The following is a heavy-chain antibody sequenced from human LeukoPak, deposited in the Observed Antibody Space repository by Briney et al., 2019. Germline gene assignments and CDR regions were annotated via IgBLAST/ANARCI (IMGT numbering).Heavy chain of an antibody. CDR3: AKSRWETYAVRAFDI. Sequence: GGSLRLSCAASGFTFNNYAMSWVRQAPGQGLEWVSAISGGGSTYYADSVKGRFTISRDNSKNALYPQMHSLRAEDTAVYYCAKSRWETYAVRAFDIWGQGTMVAVSS. J-gene: IGHJ3*02. D-gene: IGHD1-26*01. CDR2: ISGGGST. CDR1: GFTFNNYA. V-gene: IGHV3-23*01.